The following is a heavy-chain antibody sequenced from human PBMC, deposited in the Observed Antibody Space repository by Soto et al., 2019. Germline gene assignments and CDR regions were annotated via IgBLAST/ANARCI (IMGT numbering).Heavy chain of an antibody. CDR2: IYYSGST. J-gene: IGHJ4*02. V-gene: IGHV4-59*01. CDR3: ARVAMDSSGYYYDY. CDR1: GRSIRRYY. Sequence: SETLSLTCTLYGRSIRRYYWSWIRQPPGKGLEGMGYIYYSGSTSYNPSLKSRVTISVDTSKNQFSLKLSSVTAADTAVYYCARVAMDSSGYYYDYWGQGTLVTVSS. D-gene: IGHD3-22*01.